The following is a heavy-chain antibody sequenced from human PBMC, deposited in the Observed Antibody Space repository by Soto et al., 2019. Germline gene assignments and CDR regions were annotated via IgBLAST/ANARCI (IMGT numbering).Heavy chain of an antibody. CDR2: IYWDDDK. CDR3: AHNILWFGELDVMEV. CDR1: GFSLSTSGVG. Sequence: QITLKESGPTLVKPTQTLTLTCTFSGFSLSTSGVGVGWIRQPPGKALEWLALIYWDDDKRYSPSLKRRLTIPKDTSKNQVVLTMTNMDPVDTATYYCAHNILWFGELDVMEVWGQGTTVTVSS. J-gene: IGHJ6*02. V-gene: IGHV2-5*02. D-gene: IGHD3-10*01.